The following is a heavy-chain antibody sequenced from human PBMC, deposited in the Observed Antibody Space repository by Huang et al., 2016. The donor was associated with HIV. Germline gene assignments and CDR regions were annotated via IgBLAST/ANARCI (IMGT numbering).Heavy chain of an antibody. CDR2: FYTTGTT. CDR1: GASIASGSYF. Sequence: VQLQESGPGLVKPSQTLSLSCNVSGASIASGSYFWNWIRQPAGGGLEGLGHFYTTGTTDYNPSLKRRVAVSSDTSKNQFSLSLRSVTAAATAVYFCARGRVTSSGVVQSYDYWGQGSLVTVSS. D-gene: IGHD3-3*01. J-gene: IGHJ4*02. CDR3: ARGRVTSSGVVQSYDY. V-gene: IGHV4-61*09.